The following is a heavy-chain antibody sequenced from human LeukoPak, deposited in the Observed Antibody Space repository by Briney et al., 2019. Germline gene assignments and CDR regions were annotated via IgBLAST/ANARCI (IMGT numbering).Heavy chain of an antibody. V-gene: IGHV3-23*01. CDR2: VSDSGGST. CDR1: GITLSNYG. Sequence: GGSLRLSCAVSGITLSNYGMSWVRQAPGKGLEWVAGVSDSGGSTNYADSVKGRFTISRDNPKNTLFLQMNSLRAEDTAVYFCAKRGVVIRVLLVGFHKEAYYFDSWGQGALVTVSS. J-gene: IGHJ4*02. CDR3: AKRGVVIRVLLVGFHKEAYYFDS. D-gene: IGHD3-10*01.